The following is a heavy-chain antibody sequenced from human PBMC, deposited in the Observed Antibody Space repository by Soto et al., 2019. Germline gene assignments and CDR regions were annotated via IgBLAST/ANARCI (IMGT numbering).Heavy chain of an antibody. Sequence: QITLKESGPTLVKPTQTLTLTCTFSGFSLSTSGVGVGWIRQPPGKALEWLALIYWDDDKRYSPSLKSRLTITKDTSKNQVVLTMTNMDPVDTATYYCAHREIPLYVYDILTGHEQEDAFDIWGQGTMVTVSS. D-gene: IGHD3-9*01. J-gene: IGHJ3*02. CDR3: AHREIPLYVYDILTGHEQEDAFDI. V-gene: IGHV2-5*02. CDR1: GFSLSTSGVG. CDR2: IYWDDDK.